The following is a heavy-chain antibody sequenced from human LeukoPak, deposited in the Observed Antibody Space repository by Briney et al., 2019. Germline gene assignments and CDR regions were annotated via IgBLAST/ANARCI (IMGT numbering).Heavy chain of an antibody. J-gene: IGHJ6*02. CDR3: ASAQVRRYYYYGMDV. D-gene: IGHD1-14*01. Sequence: GASVKVSCKASGYTFTSYYMHWVRQAPGQGLEWMGIINPSGGSTSYAQKFQGRVTMTRDTSTSTVYMELSSLRSEDTAVYYCASAQVRRYYYYGMDVWGQGTTVTVSS. CDR1: GYTFTSYY. CDR2: INPSGGST. V-gene: IGHV1-46*01.